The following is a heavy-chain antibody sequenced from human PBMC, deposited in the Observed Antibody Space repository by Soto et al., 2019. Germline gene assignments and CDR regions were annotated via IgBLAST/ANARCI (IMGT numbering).Heavy chain of an antibody. Sequence: EASVKVSCKVSGYTLTELSMHWVRQAPGKGLEWMGGFDPEDGETIYAQKFQGRVTMTEDTSTDTAYMELSSLRSEDTAVYYCAKPVITMVRGVITYYFDYWGQGTLVTVSS. D-gene: IGHD3-10*01. J-gene: IGHJ4*02. CDR1: GYTLTELS. CDR3: AKPVITMVRGVITYYFDY. V-gene: IGHV1-24*01. CDR2: FDPEDGET.